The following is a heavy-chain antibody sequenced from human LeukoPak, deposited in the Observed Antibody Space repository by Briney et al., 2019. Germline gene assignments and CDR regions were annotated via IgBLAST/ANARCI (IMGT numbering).Heavy chain of an antibody. CDR2: IHYSGNT. D-gene: IGHD6-19*01. CDR1: GDSISGYF. V-gene: IGHV4-59*01. J-gene: IGHJ4*02. CDR3: ATYRSSGWYGIDY. Sequence: KPSETLSLTCTVSGDSISGYFWSWIRQTPGKGLEWIGYIHYSGNTNYNPSLKSRVTISVDTSKNQFSLKLTSVTAADTAVYYCATYRSSGWYGIDYWGQGTLVTVSS.